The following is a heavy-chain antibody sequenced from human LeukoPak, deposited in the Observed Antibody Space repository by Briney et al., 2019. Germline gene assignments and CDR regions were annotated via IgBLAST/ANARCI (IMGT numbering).Heavy chain of an antibody. V-gene: IGHV4-34*01. Sequence: SETLSLTCAVYGGSLSGYRWSWIRQPPGKGLEWIGEINHSGSTNYNPSLKSRVTISVDTSKNQFSLKLSSVTAADTAVYYCARYRGGGDFWSGYYLDYWGQGTLVTVSS. CDR3: ARYRGGGDFWSGYYLDY. D-gene: IGHD3-3*01. CDR2: INHSGST. J-gene: IGHJ4*02. CDR1: GGSLSGYR.